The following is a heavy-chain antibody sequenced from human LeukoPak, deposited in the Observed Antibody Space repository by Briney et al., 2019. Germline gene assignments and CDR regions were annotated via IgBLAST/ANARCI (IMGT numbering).Heavy chain of an antibody. CDR1: GGSFSGFY. D-gene: IGHD3-10*01. CDR2: INHSGST. CDR3: ASGPDSGSHFAWFDP. Sequence: SETLSLTCAVYGGSFSGFYWSWVRQPPGKGLEWIGEINHSGSTHYNPSFKSRVTILVDTSRNQFSLKLTSVTAADTAVYYCASGPDSGSHFAWFDPWGQGTLVTVSS. J-gene: IGHJ5*02. V-gene: IGHV4-34*01.